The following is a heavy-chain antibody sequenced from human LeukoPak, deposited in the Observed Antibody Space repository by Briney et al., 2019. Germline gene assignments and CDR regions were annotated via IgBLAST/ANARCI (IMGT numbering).Heavy chain of an antibody. CDR1: GGSISSSDYY. V-gene: IGHV4-39*01. CDR2: IYYRGTA. Sequence: SETLSLTCTVSGGSISSSDYYWGWIRQPPGKGLEWIASIYYRGTAHYNPSHRSRVTMSVDTSKNQFSLKLSSVTAADTAVYYCARHVSAYSSGLPYYMDVWGKGTTVTVSS. J-gene: IGHJ6*03. CDR3: ARHVSAYSSGLPYYMDV. D-gene: IGHD6-19*01.